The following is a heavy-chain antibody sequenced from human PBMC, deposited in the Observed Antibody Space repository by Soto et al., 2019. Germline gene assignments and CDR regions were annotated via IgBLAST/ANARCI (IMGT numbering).Heavy chain of an antibody. CDR2: IYHGGTT. Sequence: SETLSLTCSVSGCSTSTVSYRGWIRKHPGKGPEWIASIYHGGTTFYNPSLKSRITISVDTYHNQSSLNLRSVTAADTAVYYCARAHVMVVAAGTMAYWLHGTLVTVAS. J-gene: IGHJ4*01. CDR1: GCSTSTVSY. CDR3: ARAHVMVVAAGTMAY. D-gene: IGHD2-15*01. V-gene: IGHV4-38-2*02.